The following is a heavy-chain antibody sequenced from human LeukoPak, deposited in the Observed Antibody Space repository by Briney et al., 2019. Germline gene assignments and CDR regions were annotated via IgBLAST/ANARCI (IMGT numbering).Heavy chain of an antibody. CDR1: GFTFSGSA. Sequence: GGSLRLSCAASGFTFSGSAMHWARQASGKGLEWVGRIRSKANSYATAYAASVKGRFTISRDDSKNTAYLQMNSLKTEDTAVYYCTRRALNAVDYWGQGTLVTVSS. CDR3: TRRALNAVDY. V-gene: IGHV3-73*01. D-gene: IGHD2-2*01. CDR2: IRSKANSYAT. J-gene: IGHJ4*02.